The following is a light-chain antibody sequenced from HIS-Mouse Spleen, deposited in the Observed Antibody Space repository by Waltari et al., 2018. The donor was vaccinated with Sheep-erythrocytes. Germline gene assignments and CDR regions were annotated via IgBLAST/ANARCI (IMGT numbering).Light chain of an antibody. Sequence: DIQMTHAPSTLSASVGDRVTITCRASQSISSWLAWYQQKPGKAPKLLIYKASSLESGVPSRFSGSGSGTEFTLTISSLQPDDFATYYCQQFGWTFGQGTKVEIK. CDR3: QQFGWT. V-gene: IGKV1-5*03. CDR2: KAS. J-gene: IGKJ1*01. CDR1: QSISSW.